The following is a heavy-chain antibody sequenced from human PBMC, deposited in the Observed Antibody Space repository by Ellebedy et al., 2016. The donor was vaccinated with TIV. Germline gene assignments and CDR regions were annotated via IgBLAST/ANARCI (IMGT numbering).Heavy chain of an antibody. CDR3: ARDRHYGDYVRWFDP. J-gene: IGHJ5*02. CDR1: GGTFSSYA. V-gene: IGHV1-69*13. D-gene: IGHD4-17*01. CDR2: IIPIFGTA. Sequence: SVKVSCXASGGTFSSYAISWVRQAPGQGLEWMGGIIPIFGTANYAQKFQGRVTITADESTSTAYMELSSLRSEDTAVYYCARDRHYGDYVRWFDPWGQGTLVTVSS.